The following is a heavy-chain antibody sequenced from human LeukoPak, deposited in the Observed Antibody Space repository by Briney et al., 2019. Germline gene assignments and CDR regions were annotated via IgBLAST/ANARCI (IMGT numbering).Heavy chain of an antibody. CDR3: AKAPYGSGSYYNGDYYYYGMDV. CDR2: IWYDGSNK. D-gene: IGHD3-10*01. CDR1: GFTFSSYG. Sequence: PGRSLRLSCAASGFTFSSYGMHWVRQAPGKGLEWVAVIWYDGSNKYYADSVKGRFTISRDDSKNTLYLQMNSLRAEDTAVYYCAKAPYGSGSYYNGDYYYYGMDVWGQGTTVTVSS. J-gene: IGHJ6*02. V-gene: IGHV3-33*06.